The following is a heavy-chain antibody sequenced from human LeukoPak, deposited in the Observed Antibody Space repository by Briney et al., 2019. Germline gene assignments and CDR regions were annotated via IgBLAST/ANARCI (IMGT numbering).Heavy chain of an antibody. Sequence: GGSLRLSCAASGFTFSSYSMNRVRQAPGEGLEWVSSISSSSSYIYYADSVKGRFTISRDNAKNSLYLQMNSLRAEDTAVYYCARGLDGSGSYYKGYFDYWGQGTLVTVSS. J-gene: IGHJ4*02. CDR3: ARGLDGSGSYYKGYFDY. D-gene: IGHD3-10*01. CDR2: ISSSSSYI. CDR1: GFTFSSYS. V-gene: IGHV3-21*01.